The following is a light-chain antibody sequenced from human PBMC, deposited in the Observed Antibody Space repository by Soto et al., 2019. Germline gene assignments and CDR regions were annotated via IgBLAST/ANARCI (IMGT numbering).Light chain of an antibody. CDR1: QSLLHSNGNNS. J-gene: IGKJ2*01. V-gene: IGKV2-28*01. CDR2: LGS. Sequence: DIVMTQSPLSLPVTPGEPASISCRSSQSLLHSNGNNSLDWYLQKPGQSPQLLIYLGSNRASGVPDRFSGSGSCTDFTLKISRVEAVDVGLSDCMEALQCPHSFGQGTKLVIK. CDR3: MEALQCPHS.